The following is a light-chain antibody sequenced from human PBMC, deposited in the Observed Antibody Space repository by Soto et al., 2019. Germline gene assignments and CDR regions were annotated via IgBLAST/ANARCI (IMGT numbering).Light chain of an antibody. V-gene: IGKV3-11*01. Sequence: PGERATLSCRASQSVSSYLAWYQQKPGQAPRLLIYDASNRATGIPARFSGSGSGTDFTLTISSLEPEDFALYYCQHYQSGHPITFGQGTRLEIK. CDR1: QSVSSY. CDR3: QHYQSGHPIT. J-gene: IGKJ5*01. CDR2: DAS.